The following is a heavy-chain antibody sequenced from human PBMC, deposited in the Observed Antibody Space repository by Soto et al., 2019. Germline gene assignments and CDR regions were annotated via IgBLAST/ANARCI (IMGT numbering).Heavy chain of an antibody. J-gene: IGHJ4*02. CDR3: AGRKGYSSGWPLAD. V-gene: IGHV4-30-4*01. CDR2: ISYTGRT. Sequence: SETLSLTCTVSGGSISSDDYYWTWIRQPPGKGLEWIGYISYTGRTYYNPSLETRATIIPDTSKNLFSLKLTSVTAADTAVYYCAGRKGYSSGWPLADWGQGTLVTVSS. D-gene: IGHD6-19*01. CDR1: GGSISSDDYY.